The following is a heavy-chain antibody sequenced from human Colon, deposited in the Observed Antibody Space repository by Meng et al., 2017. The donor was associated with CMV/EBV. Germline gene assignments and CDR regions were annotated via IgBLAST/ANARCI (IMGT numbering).Heavy chain of an antibody. J-gene: IGHJ6*02. CDR3: ARVEDSYYYYGMDV. CDR1: GGSISNNY. CDR2: VSYSGST. Sequence: SETLSLTCTVSGGSISNNYWSWLRQPPGKGLEWIGYVSYSGSTNYNPSLKSRVTISVDTSKNQFSLKLSSVTAADTAVYYCARVEDSYYYYGMDVWGQGTPLPVSS. V-gene: IGHV4-59*01.